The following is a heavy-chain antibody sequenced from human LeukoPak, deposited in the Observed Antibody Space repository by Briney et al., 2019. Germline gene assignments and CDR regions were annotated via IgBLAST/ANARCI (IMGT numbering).Heavy chain of an antibody. V-gene: IGHV1-69*01. Sequence: SVKVSCKASGGTFSSYAISWVRQAPGQGLEWMGGIIPIFGTANYAQKFQGRVTITVDESTSTAYMELSSLRSEDTAVYYCARKGSMLITKAALDYWGQGTLVTVSS. CDR3: ARKGSMLITKAALDY. CDR2: IIPIFGTA. CDR1: GGTFSSYA. D-gene: IGHD2-2*01. J-gene: IGHJ4*02.